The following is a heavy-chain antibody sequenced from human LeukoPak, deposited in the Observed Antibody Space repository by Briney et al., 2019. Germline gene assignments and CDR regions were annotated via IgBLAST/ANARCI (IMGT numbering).Heavy chain of an antibody. J-gene: IGHJ2*01. D-gene: IGHD3-10*01. CDR3: AREGGSGSYDWYFDL. Sequence: GGSLRLSCAASGFSFSTYGMHWVRQAPGKGLEWVATIWYDGSNKYYADSVKGRFTISRDNSKNTLYLQMNSLRAEDTAVYYCAREGGSGSYDWYFDLWGRGTLVTVSS. CDR2: IWYDGSNK. V-gene: IGHV3-33*01. CDR1: GFSFSTYG.